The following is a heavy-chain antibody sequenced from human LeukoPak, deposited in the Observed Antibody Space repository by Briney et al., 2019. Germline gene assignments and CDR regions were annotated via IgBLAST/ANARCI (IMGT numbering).Heavy chain of an antibody. Sequence: GGPLRLSCAASGFTFSSFEMHWVRQAPGKGLEWVSYISSSGSMELYADSVKGRFSISRDNAKNSLYLQMNSLRAEDTAVYYCARAWGIDSSGPALRYFDYWGQGTLVTVSS. CDR1: GFTFSSFE. CDR3: ARAWGIDSSGPALRYFDY. V-gene: IGHV3-48*03. CDR2: ISSSGSME. D-gene: IGHD3-22*01. J-gene: IGHJ4*02.